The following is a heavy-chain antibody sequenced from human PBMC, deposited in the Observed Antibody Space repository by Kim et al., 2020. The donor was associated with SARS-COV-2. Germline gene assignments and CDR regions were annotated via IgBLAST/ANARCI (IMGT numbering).Heavy chain of an antibody. J-gene: IGHJ4*02. CDR3: ARGTYYYGSGSYYGV. CDR2: LNTNTGKP. D-gene: IGHD3-10*01. V-gene: IGHV7-4-1*02. CDR1: GFTFTGYA. Sequence: ASVKVSCKASGFTFTGYAMNWVRHAPGQGLEWLGWLNTNTGKPTYAQGFTGRFVFSLDTSVSTAYLQISSLKAEDTAVYYCARGTYYYGSGSYYGVWGQG.